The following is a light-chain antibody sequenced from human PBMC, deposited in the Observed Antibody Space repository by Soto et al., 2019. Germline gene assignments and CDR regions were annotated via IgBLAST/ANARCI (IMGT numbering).Light chain of an antibody. V-gene: IGKV3-20*01. CDR1: QSLRSSY. Sequence: EVVLTQSPNTLSLSPGERATLSCWASQSLRSSYLAWYQRKPGQAPRLLMFGASRRATGIPDRFNGSGSGTDFILTISRLEPEDVAVYYCQQHGTSPYTFGLGTVLEIK. J-gene: IGKJ2*01. CDR2: GAS. CDR3: QQHGTSPYT.